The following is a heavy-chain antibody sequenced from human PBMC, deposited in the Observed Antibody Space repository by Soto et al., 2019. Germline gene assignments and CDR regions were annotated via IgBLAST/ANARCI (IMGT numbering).Heavy chain of an antibody. V-gene: IGHV1-46*03. Sequence: VKVSCKASGYTFTGYGISWVRQAPGQGLEWMGRINPSGGSTNYTQRFQGRVTMTRDTSTSTVYMELSSLRSEDTAVYYCASRLYTSGYYGFLDHWGQGTLVTVSS. J-gene: IGHJ4*02. D-gene: IGHD3-22*01. CDR3: ASRLYTSGYYGFLDH. CDR1: GYTFTGYG. CDR2: INPSGGST.